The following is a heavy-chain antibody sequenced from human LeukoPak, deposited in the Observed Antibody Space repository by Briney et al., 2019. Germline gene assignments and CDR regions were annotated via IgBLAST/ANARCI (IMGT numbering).Heavy chain of an antibody. CDR2: VYYSGST. J-gene: IGHJ3*01. Sequence: PSETLSLTCTVSGGSISSSSYYWGWIRQPPGKGLEWIGCVYYSGSTYYNPSLKSRVTISVDTSKNQFSLKLSSVTAADTAVYYCAKSTYYYDTFVNAFDLWGQGTVVTVST. CDR1: GGSISSSSYY. CDR3: AKSTYYYDTFVNAFDL. D-gene: IGHD3-22*01. V-gene: IGHV4-39*01.